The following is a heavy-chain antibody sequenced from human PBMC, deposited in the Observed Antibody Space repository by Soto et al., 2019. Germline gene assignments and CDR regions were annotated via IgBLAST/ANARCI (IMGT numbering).Heavy chain of an antibody. V-gene: IGHV4-39*01. CDR2: IYYSGST. D-gene: IGHD6-13*01. J-gene: IGHJ4*02. CDR3: ARRIAAAGLYYFDY. CDR1: GGSISSSSYY. Sequence: QLQLQESGPGLVKPSETLSLTCTVSGGSISSSSYYWGWIRQPPGKGLEWIGSIYYSGSTYYNPSLKSRVTISVDTSKNQFSLKLSSVTAADTAVYYCARRIAAAGLYYFDYWGQGTLVTVSS.